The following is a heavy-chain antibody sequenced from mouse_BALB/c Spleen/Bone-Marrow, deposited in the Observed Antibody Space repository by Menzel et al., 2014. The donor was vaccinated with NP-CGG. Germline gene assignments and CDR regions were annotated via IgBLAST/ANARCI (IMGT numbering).Heavy chain of an antibody. V-gene: IGHV1S135*01. D-gene: IGHD1-1*01. CDR3: ARNHFGSNSLGY. Sequence: EVQLQQSGPELEKPGASVKISCKASGYSFTGYNMNWVKQSDGRSLEWIGNIDPYYGGTSYNQKFRGKATLTVDKSSSTAYTQLTSLTSEDSAVYYCARNHFGSNSLGYWGQGTLVTVSA. J-gene: IGHJ3*01. CDR1: GYSFTGYN. CDR2: IDPYYGGT.